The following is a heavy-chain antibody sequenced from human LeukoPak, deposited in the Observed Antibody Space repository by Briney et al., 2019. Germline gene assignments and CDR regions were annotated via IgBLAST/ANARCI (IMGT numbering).Heavy chain of an antibody. CDR2: ISSSSSYT. CDR1: GFTFTDYW. D-gene: IGHD5-24*01. J-gene: IGHJ4*02. Sequence: GGSLRLSCAASGFTFTDYWMSWVRQAPGKGLEWVSYISSSSSYTNYADSVKGRFTISRGNAKNSLYLQMNSLRAEDTAVYYCARGGEEMATNTPFDYWGQGTLVTVSS. V-gene: IGHV3-11*06. CDR3: ARGGEEMATNTPFDY.